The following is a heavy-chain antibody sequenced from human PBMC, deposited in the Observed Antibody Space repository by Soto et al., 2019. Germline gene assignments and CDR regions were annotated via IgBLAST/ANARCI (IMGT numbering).Heavy chain of an antibody. CDR2: IIPIFGTA. D-gene: IGHD5-18*01. CDR1: GGTFSSYA. V-gene: IGHV1-69*01. J-gene: IGHJ5*02. Sequence: QVQLVQSGAEVKKPGSSVKVSCKASGGTFSSYAISWVRQAPGQGLEWMGGIIPIFGTANYAQKLQGRVTITADESASTAQMELSSLRSEDTAVYYCARGRYSYGFWWFDPWGQGTLVTVSS. CDR3: ARGRYSYGFWWFDP.